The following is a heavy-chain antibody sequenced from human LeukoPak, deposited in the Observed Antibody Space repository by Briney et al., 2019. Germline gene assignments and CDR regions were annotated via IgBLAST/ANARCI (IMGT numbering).Heavy chain of an antibody. CDR3: ARELVSLGTGYFDL. CDR2: ITGSSTWT. J-gene: IGHJ2*01. Sequence: GGSLRLSCEASGFTFRTYGMTWVRQAPGKDLEWVSGITGSSTWTYYADSVRGRFTISRDNSKNTLHLQMNNLTADDTAIYYCARELVSLGTGYFDLWGRGTLVTVSS. CDR1: GFTFRTYG. D-gene: IGHD7-27*01. V-gene: IGHV3-23*01.